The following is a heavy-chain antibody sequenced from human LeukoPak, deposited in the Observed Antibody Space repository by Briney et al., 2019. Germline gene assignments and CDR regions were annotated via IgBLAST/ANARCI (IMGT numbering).Heavy chain of an antibody. J-gene: IGHJ4*02. CDR1: GFIFRNYA. D-gene: IGHD5-24*01. CDR2: ISADGTTK. V-gene: IGHV3-30*07. CDR3: AKEGYNYVIDY. Sequence: GGSLRLSCAASGFIFRNYAMHWVRQAAGKGLEWVSVISADGTTKYYADSVKGRFTISRDNSKNTLYLQMDSLRAEDTAVYYCAKEGYNYVIDYSGQGTLVTVSS.